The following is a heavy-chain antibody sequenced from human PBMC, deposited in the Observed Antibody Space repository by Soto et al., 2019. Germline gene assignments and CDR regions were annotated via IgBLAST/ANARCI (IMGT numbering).Heavy chain of an antibody. CDR2: ISAYNGNT. J-gene: IGHJ4*02. D-gene: IGHD3-16*02. CDR3: ARLSLVRGETYDYLRGSYRLNRIDY. Sequence: QVQLEQSGAEVKKPGASVKVSCKASGYTFTSYGISWVRQAPGQGLEWMGWISAYNGNTNYAQKLQGRVTMTTDTSTSTAYMERRSLRSDDTAVYYCARLSLVRGETYDYLRGSYRLNRIDYCGQGTLVTVSS. V-gene: IGHV1-18*01. CDR1: GYTFTSYG.